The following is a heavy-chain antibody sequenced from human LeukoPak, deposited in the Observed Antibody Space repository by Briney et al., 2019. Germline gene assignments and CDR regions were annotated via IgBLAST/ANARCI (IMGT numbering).Heavy chain of an antibody. V-gene: IGHV3-23*01. D-gene: IGHD2-2*01. CDR1: GGFAFSTPV. CDR2: ISTSGDDT. J-gene: IGHJ5*01. Sequence: GGSLRLSCVASGGFAFSTPVLSWVRQTPGKGLEWVSVISTSGDDTYYTDSVKGRFTISRDNSKNTVYLQMNSLRVEDTAVYYCANSRGNTVPYTWFDSWGQGTLVTVSS. CDR3: ANSRGNTVPYTWFDS.